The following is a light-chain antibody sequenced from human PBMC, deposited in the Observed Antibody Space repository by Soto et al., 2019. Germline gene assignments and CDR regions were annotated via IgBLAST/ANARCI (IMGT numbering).Light chain of an antibody. J-gene: IGKJ3*01. CDR2: AAS. Sequence: DIQMTQSPTSLSASVGDRVTITCRASQGISNYVAWYQQIPGKAPKLLIYAASTLQSGVPSRFSGSGSGTDFTLTSNGLQPEDGANYSCQRYSSVPGFGGGTKGDIK. CDR1: QGISNY. CDR3: QRYSSVPG. V-gene: IGKV1-27*01.